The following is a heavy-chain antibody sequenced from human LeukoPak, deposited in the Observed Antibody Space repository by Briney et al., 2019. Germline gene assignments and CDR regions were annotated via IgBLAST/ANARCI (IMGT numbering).Heavy chain of an antibody. V-gene: IGHV3-48*03. Sequence: GGYLRLYCAGSGFTVSSYEMNWGRQAPGVGLVWVSYGSSGGSTIYSPGSVKDRFTNSRDNAKNSLYLQMNSLRAEDTAVDYCARVKGSGWYVVEYWGQGTLVTVSS. CDR2: GSSGGSTI. D-gene: IGHD6-19*01. J-gene: IGHJ4*02. CDR3: ARVKGSGWYVVEY. CDR1: GFTVSSYE.